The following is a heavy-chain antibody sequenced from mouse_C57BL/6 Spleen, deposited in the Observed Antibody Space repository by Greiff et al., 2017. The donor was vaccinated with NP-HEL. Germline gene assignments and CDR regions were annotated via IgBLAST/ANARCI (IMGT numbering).Heavy chain of an antibody. CDR2: ISYDGSN. J-gene: IGHJ4*01. CDR3: ASGNGYEYYYAMDY. Sequence: EVKLMESGPGLVKPSQSLSLTCSVTGYSITSGYYWNWIRQFPGNKLEWMGYISYDGSNNYNPSLKYRISITRDTSKNQFFLKLNSVTTEDTATYYCASGNGYEYYYAMDYWGQGTSVTVSS. D-gene: IGHD2-2*01. CDR1: GYSITSGYY. V-gene: IGHV3-6*01.